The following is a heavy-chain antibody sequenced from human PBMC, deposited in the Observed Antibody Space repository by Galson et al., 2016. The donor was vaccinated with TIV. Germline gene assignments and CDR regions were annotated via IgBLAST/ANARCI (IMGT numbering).Heavy chain of an antibody. CDR1: GYIFINYY. D-gene: IGHD7-27*01. CDR2: FNPDSGAT. J-gene: IGHJ4*02. CDR3: ARVNWARAFDY. Sequence: SVKVSCKASGYIFINYYIHWVRRAPGQGLEWLGWFNPDSGATQYAQKFQGRVTMTRDTSISTAYMELRRPISDDTAVYYCARVNWARAFDYWGQGTQVTVSS. V-gene: IGHV1-2*02.